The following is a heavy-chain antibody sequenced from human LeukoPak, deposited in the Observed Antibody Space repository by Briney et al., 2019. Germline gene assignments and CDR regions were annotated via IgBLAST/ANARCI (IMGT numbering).Heavy chain of an antibody. CDR1: GGSIGSSGFY. J-gene: IGHJ6*02. CDR2: IYYPGTT. CDR3: GRHVSSGWDYFNGLDV. Sequence: SETLPLTCKVSGGSIGSSGFYWGWSRQPPGKGLEWIGSIYYPGTTHYNPSLESRVTISVDTSKWQVFLTLRSVTATDTAVYYCGRHVSSGWDYFNGLDVWGQGTAVTVSS. D-gene: IGHD6-19*01. V-gene: IGHV4-39*01.